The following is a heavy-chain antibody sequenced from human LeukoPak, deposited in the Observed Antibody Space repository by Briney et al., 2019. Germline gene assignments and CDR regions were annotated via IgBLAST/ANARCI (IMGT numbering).Heavy chain of an antibody. CDR2: IRYDGSNK. Sequence: LAGGSLRLSCTASGFTFSSYGMHWVRQAPGKGLDWVAFIRYDGSNKYYADSVKGRFTISRDSSKNTLYLQMNSLRAEDTAVYYCAKPLYFYGAFDIWGQGTMVTVSS. CDR3: AKPLYFYGAFDI. CDR1: GFTFSSYG. V-gene: IGHV3-30*02. J-gene: IGHJ3*02. D-gene: IGHD3-3*01.